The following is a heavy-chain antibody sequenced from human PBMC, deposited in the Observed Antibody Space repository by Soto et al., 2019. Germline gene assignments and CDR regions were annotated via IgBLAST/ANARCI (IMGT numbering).Heavy chain of an antibody. CDR1: GYTFTTYG. CDR2: INVGSGKT. V-gene: IGHV1-3*01. D-gene: IGHD3-22*01. J-gene: IGHJ4*02. Sequence: WASVKVSCKASGYTFTTYGIHWVRQAPGQRLEWMGWINVGSGKTRYSQKFQGRVSITRDTPASTAYMELSSLRAEDTAVYYCARASYDNSGYGPYYFDYWGQGTLVTVSS. CDR3: ARASYDNSGYGPYYFDY.